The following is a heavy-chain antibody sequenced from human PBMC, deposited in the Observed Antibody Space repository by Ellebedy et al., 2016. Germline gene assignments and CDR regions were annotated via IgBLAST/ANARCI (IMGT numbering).Heavy chain of an antibody. V-gene: IGHV4-59*01. CDR2: IYSSGST. D-gene: IGHD5-12*01. CDR1: DGSISSYY. J-gene: IGHJ2*01. CDR3: ARSGYPLAYWYFGL. Sequence: SETLSLTCTVSDGSISSYYWSWIRQPPGKGLEWIGYIYSSGSTNYNPSLKSRVTISVDPSKNQFSLNLNSMTAADTAVYYCARSGYPLAYWYFGLWGRGTLVTVSS.